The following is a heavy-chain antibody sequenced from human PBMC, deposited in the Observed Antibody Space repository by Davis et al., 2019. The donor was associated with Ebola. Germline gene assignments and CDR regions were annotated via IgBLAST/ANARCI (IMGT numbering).Heavy chain of an antibody. CDR2: IYPGDSDT. CDR1: GYIFTSNW. D-gene: IGHD2-15*01. CDR3: ARGSVVVAAVFDY. V-gene: IGHV5-51*01. Sequence: GESLKISCKGSGYIFTSNWIAWVRQMPGKGLEWMGIIYPGDSDTRYSPSFQGQVTISCDKSISTAYLQWNSLKASDSAMYYCARGSVVVAAVFDYWGQGTLVTVSS. J-gene: IGHJ4*02.